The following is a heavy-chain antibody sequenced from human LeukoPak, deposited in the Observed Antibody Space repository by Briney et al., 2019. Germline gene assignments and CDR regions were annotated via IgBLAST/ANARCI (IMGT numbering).Heavy chain of an antibody. CDR2: ISSTSSYI. CDR3: ATYSSLNRREFQY. D-gene: IGHD3-22*01. CDR1: GFSFSSFS. J-gene: IGHJ1*01. V-gene: IGHV3-21*01. Sequence: GGSLRLSCAASGFSFSSFSMNWVRQAPGKGLEWVSSISSTSSYIYYADSVKGRFTISRDNAKNSLYLQMNSLRAEDTAVYYCATYSSLNRREFQYWGQGTLLTVSS.